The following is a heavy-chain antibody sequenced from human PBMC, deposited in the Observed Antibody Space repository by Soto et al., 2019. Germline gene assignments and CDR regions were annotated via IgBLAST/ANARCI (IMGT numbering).Heavy chain of an antibody. CDR1: GGSISSGGYY. CDR2: IYYSGST. V-gene: IGHV4-31*02. CDR3: ARDKGDYDFWSGSYYYYYYMDV. Sequence: LCGGSISSGGYYWSWIRQHPGKGLEWIGYIYYSGSTYYNPSLKSRVTISVDTSKNQFSLKLSSVTAADTAVYYCARDKGDYDFWSGSYYYYYYMDVWGKGTTVTVSS. D-gene: IGHD3-3*01. J-gene: IGHJ6*03.